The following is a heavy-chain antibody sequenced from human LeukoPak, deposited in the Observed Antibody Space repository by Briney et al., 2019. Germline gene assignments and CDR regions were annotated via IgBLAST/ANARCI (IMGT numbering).Heavy chain of an antibody. D-gene: IGHD3-22*01. CDR2: ISGSGGRT. J-gene: IGHJ4*02. Sequence: GGALRLSRAASGFTHRTYARSWVRQAPGKGPDGVSVISGSGGRTYYADSVKGSFTISRDSSKNTLYLQTNSLRAEDTAVYYCSLYYDSSGNTYHLHYWGQGTLVTVSS. CDR3: SLYYDSSGNTYHLHY. V-gene: IGHV3-23*01. CDR1: GFTHRTYA.